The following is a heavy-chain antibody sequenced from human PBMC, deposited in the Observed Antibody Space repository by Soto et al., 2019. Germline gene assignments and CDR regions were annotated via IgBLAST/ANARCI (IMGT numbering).Heavy chain of an antibody. CDR1: VYTFTRYD. V-gene: IGHV1-8*01. CDR3: AREHSSSWRFDY. D-gene: IGHD6-13*01. J-gene: IGHJ4*02. CDR2: MNPNSGNT. Sequence: QVQLVQSGAEVKKPGASVKVSCKASVYTFTRYDINWVRQATGPGLEWMGWMNPNSGNTGYAQKFQGRVNMTRNTSIRTAYMELSSLRSEDTAVYYFAREHSSSWRFDYWGQGTLVTVSS.